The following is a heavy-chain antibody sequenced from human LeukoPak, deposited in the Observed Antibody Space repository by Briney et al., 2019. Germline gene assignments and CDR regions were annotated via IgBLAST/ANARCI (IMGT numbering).Heavy chain of an antibody. J-gene: IGHJ3*02. CDR2: VYYIGST. Sequence: SETLSLTCSVSGGSMSSSDYYWVWIRQPPGKGLDWIGSVYYIGSTYYNPPLKSRVTISVDKSKNQFSLKLSNVTAADTAVYYSARERIPSQDSGDFSPAEASEIWGQGTMVTVSS. CDR1: GGSMSSSDYY. V-gene: IGHV4-39*02. CDR3: ARERIPSQDSGDFSPAEASEI. D-gene: IGHD4-17*01.